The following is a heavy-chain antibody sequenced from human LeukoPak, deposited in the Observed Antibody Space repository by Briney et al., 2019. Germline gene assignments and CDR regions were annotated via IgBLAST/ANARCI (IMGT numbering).Heavy chain of an antibody. D-gene: IGHD6-19*01. J-gene: IGHJ4*02. CDR3: ARHSSGWYNDY. V-gene: IGHV4-59*08. CDR1: GDSISSYY. Sequence: SETLSLTCTVSGDSISSYYWSWIRQPPGKGLEWIGYIYYSGSTNYNPSLKSRVTISVDTSKNQFSLKLSSVTAADTAVYYCARHSSGWYNDYWGQGTLVTVSS. CDR2: IYYSGST.